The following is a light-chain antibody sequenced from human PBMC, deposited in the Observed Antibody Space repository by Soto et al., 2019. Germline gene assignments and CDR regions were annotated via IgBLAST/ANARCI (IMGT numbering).Light chain of an antibody. J-gene: IGKJ1*01. CDR1: QSVSSN. Sequence: EIVMTQSPATLSGSPVEIATLCCRASQSVSSNLAWYQQKPGQAPRLLIYGASTRATGIPARFSGSGSGTEFTLTISSLQSEDFAVYYCQQYNNWPETFGQGTKVDIK. V-gene: IGKV3-15*01. CDR3: QQYNNWPET. CDR2: GAS.